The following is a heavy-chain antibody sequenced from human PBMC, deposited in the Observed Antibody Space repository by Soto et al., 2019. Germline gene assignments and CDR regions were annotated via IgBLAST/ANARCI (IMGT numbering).Heavy chain of an antibody. CDR1: GFTFSSYS. CDR3: ARARGVRGPYYFDY. V-gene: IGHV3-21*01. Sequence: GGSLRLSCAASGFTFSSYSMNWVRQAPGKGLEWVSSISSSSSYIYYADSVKGRFTISRDNAKNSLYLQMNSLRAEDTAVYYCARARGVRGPYYFDYWGQGTLVTVSS. CDR2: ISSSSSYI. J-gene: IGHJ4*02. D-gene: IGHD3-10*01.